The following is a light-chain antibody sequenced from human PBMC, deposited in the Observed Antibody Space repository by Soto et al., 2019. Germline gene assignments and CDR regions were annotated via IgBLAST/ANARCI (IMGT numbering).Light chain of an antibody. J-gene: IGKJ2*01. CDR2: DVS. V-gene: IGKV1-5*01. Sequence: DIQMTQSPSTLSASVGDRVTITCRASQTISSSLAWYQHKPGKAPKLLIYDVSTLNRGVPSRFSGRRSGTEFDISISSLQPDDFATYYCQQYHTFSFTFGQGTSMESK. CDR3: QQYHTFSFT. CDR1: QTISSS.